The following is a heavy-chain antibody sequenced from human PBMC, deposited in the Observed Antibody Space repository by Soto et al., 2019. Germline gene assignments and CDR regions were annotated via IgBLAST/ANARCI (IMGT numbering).Heavy chain of an antibody. J-gene: IGHJ3*02. V-gene: IGHV1-46*02. D-gene: IGHD6-19*01. Sequence: ASVKVSCKASGYSLYSYYIFWVRQAPGQGLEWMGIINPNDATTSYAQKWQGRVTMTRETSTSTVYMELRSLRSDDTAVYYCARDEGAVAGNNAFDIWGQGTMVTV. CDR2: INPNDATT. CDR1: GYSLYSYY. CDR3: ARDEGAVAGNNAFDI.